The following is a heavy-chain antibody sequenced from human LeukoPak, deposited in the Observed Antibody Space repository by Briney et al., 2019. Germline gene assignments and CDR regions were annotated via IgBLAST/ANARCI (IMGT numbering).Heavy chain of an antibody. J-gene: IGHJ4*02. CDR1: GFTFGDYA. V-gene: IGHV3-23*01. D-gene: IGHD2-15*01. Sequence: GGSLRLSCTASGFTFGDYALSWVRQAPGKGLEWVSAISGSGGSTYYADSVKGRFTISRDNSKNTLYLQMNSLRAEDTAVYYCAKDREGYCSGGSCRYFDCWGQGTLVTVSS. CDR2: ISGSGGST. CDR3: AKDREGYCSGGSCRYFDC.